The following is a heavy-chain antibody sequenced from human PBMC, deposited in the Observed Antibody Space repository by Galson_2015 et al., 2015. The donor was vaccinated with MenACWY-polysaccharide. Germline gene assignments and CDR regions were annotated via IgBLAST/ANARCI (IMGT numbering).Heavy chain of an antibody. J-gene: IGHJ4*01. D-gene: IGHD3-10*01. V-gene: IGHV3-48*01. CDR1: GFTFSSYL. Sequence: LRLSCAVSGFTFSSYLMTWVRQAPGKGLEWVSYIGTSSSTISYADSVKGRFTISRDNAENSLYLQMNSLRVEDTAVYYCARGYMVRGGYFDPWGHGTLVTVSS. CDR3: ARGYMVRGGYFDP. CDR2: IGTSSSTI.